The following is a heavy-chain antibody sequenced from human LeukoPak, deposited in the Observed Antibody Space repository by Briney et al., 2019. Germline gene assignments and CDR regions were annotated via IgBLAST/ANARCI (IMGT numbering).Heavy chain of an antibody. Sequence: SETLSLTCTVSGGSISSYYWSWIRQPPGKGLEWIGSIYYSGSTYYNPSLKSRVTISVDTSKNQFSLKLSSVTAADTAVYYCARHYRNGIAAAGTWGQGTLVTVSS. CDR2: IYYSGST. J-gene: IGHJ5*02. V-gene: IGHV4-59*05. CDR3: ARHYRNGIAAAGT. D-gene: IGHD6-13*01. CDR1: GGSISSYY.